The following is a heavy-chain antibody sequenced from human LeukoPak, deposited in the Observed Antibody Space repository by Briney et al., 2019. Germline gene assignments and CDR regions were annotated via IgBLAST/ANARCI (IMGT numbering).Heavy chain of an antibody. D-gene: IGHD6-19*01. CDR3: ARVNSAWYGALDY. V-gene: IGHV4-59*01. CDR1: GGSISYYY. J-gene: IGHJ4*02. CDR2: IYHSGST. Sequence: PSETLSLTCTVSGGSISYYYWSWIRQPPGKGLEWIGYIYHSGSTYYNPSLKSRVTISVDTSKNQFSLKLSSVTAADTAVYYCARVNSAWYGALDYWGQGTMVTVSS.